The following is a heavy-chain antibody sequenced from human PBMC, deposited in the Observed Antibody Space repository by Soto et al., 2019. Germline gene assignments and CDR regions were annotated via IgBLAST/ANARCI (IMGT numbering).Heavy chain of an antibody. CDR3: ARFSSSSIAARPPRY. V-gene: IGHV3-11*01. J-gene: IGHJ4*02. CDR2: ISSSGSAI. CDR1: GFTFSDYY. D-gene: IGHD6-6*01. Sequence: PGGSLRLSCAASGFTFSDYYMSWIRQAPGKGLEWVSYISSSGSAIYYADSVKGRFTISRDNAKNSLYLQMNSLRAEDTAVYYCARFSSSSIAARPPRYWGQGTLVTVSS.